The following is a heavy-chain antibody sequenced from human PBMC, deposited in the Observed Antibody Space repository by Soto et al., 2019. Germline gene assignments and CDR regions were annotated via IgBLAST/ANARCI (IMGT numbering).Heavy chain of an antibody. Sequence: QVRLVQSGAEVKKPGASVKLYCKASGYTFINFYMHWVRQAPGQGLEWMGMINPNGGSTIYAQKFQGRVTVTRDTSTSTVYMELSSLTSEDTAVYYCARDESEITFGGVIVWYLDQWGQGALVTVSS. CDR1: GYTFINFY. V-gene: IGHV1-46*03. D-gene: IGHD3-16*02. J-gene: IGHJ4*02. CDR3: ARDESEITFGGVIVWYLDQ. CDR2: INPNGGST.